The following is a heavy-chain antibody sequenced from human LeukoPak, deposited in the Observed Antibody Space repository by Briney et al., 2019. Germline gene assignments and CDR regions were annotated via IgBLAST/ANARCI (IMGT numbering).Heavy chain of an antibody. D-gene: IGHD6-13*01. CDR2: VHYTGST. CDR3: ARAAPGIAAAVPDN. V-gene: IGHV4-59*01. CDR1: GGAISSYY. Sequence: SETLSLTCTVSGGAISSYYWSWIRQPPGKGLEWIGYVHYTGSTNDNPSLKSRVTISVDTSKNQFSLKLSSVTAADTAVYYCARAAPGIAAAVPDNWGQGTLVTVSP. J-gene: IGHJ4*02.